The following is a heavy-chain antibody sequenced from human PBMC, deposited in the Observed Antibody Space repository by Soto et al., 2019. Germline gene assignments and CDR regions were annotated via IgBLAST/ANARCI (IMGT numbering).Heavy chain of an antibody. CDR2: INPNGGGT. J-gene: IGHJ4*02. CDR3: ARSLLQGDF. Sequence: QVQLVQSGAEVKKPGASVKVSCKASGYIFIHYYIHWVRQAPGQGLEWMAIINPNGGGTNYAQKLQGTDTLTSDTSTRTPSMALNSLGSVDMVVYFCARSLLQGDFWGQGTLVTVSS. CDR1: GYIFIHYY. D-gene: IGHD2-21*01. V-gene: IGHV1-46*04.